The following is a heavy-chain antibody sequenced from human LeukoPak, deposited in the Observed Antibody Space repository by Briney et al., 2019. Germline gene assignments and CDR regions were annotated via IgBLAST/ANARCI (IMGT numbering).Heavy chain of an antibody. CDR1: GFTVSSNF. CDR2: ISGSGGST. J-gene: IGHJ4*02. D-gene: IGHD3-22*01. V-gene: IGHV3-23*01. Sequence: GGSLRLSCAASGFTVSSNFMSWVRQAPGKGLEWVSAISGSGGSTYYADSVKGRFTISRDNSKNTLYLQMSSLRAEDTAVYYCAKDDYYDSSGYFDYWGQGTLVTVSS. CDR3: AKDDYYDSSGYFDY.